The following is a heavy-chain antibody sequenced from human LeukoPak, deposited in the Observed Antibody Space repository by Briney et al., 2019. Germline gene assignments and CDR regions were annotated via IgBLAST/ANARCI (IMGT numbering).Heavy chain of an antibody. CDR3: AKDLPPYGSGSYPEFDY. Sequence: GGSLRLSCAASGFTFSSYGMPWVRQAPGKGLEWVAVISYDGSNKYYADSVKGRFTISRDNSKNTLYLQMNSLRAEDTAVYYCAKDLPPYGSGSYPEFDYWGQGTLVTVSS. V-gene: IGHV3-30*18. CDR1: GFTFSSYG. CDR2: ISYDGSNK. D-gene: IGHD3-10*01. J-gene: IGHJ4*02.